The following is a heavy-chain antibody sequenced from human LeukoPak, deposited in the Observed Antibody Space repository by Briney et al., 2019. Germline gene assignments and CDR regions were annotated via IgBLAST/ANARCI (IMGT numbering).Heavy chain of an antibody. J-gene: IGHJ4*02. CDR3: ASAPRRPGRMIPISY. CDR2: INHSGST. Sequence: SETLSLTCAVYGGSFSGYYWSWIRQPPGKGLEWIGEINHSGSTNYNPSLKSRVTISVDTSKNQFSLKLSSVTAADTAVYYCASAPRRPGRMIPISYWGQGTLVTVSS. V-gene: IGHV4-34*01. D-gene: IGHD1-14*01. CDR1: GGSFSGYY.